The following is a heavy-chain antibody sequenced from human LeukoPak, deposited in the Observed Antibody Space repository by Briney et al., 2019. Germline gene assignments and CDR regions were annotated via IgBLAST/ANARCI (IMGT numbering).Heavy chain of an antibody. V-gene: IGHV3-48*04. CDR3: ARAYGGNSEEQGIYGMDV. J-gene: IGHJ6*02. Sequence: GGSLRLSCAASGFTFSSYSRNWVHQAPGEGLEWVAYISSSSSTIYYADSVKGRFTISRDNAKNSLYLQMNSLRAEDTAVYYCARAYGGNSEEQGIYGMDVWGQGTTVTVSS. CDR1: GFTFSSYS. D-gene: IGHD4-23*01. CDR2: ISSSSSTI.